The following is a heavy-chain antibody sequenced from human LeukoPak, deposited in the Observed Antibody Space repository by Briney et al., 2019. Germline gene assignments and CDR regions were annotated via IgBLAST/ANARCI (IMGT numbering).Heavy chain of an antibody. D-gene: IGHD2-2*01. CDR1: GYTFTGYY. CDR3: ARSLSSSSRGGDY. V-gene: IGHV1-2*04. CDR2: INPNSGGT. J-gene: IGHJ4*02. Sequence: GASVKVSCKASGYTFTGYYMHWVRQAPGQGLEWMGWINPNSGGTNYAQKFRGWVTMTRDTSISTAYMELSRLRSDDTAVYYCARSLSSSSRGGDYWGQGTLVTVSS.